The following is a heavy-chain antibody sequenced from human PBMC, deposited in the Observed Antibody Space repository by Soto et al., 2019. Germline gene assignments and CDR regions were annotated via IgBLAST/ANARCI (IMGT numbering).Heavy chain of an antibody. CDR1: GYSFTSYW. J-gene: IGHJ6*02. V-gene: IGHV5-51*01. CDR3: ARDAWVRIQLWLSDYYYGMDV. Sequence: GESLKISCKGSGYSFTSYWIGWVRQMPGKGLEWMGIIYPGDSDTRYSPSFQGQVTISADNSKNTLYLQMNSLRAEDTAVYYCARDAWVRIQLWLSDYYYGMDVWGQGTTVTVSS. CDR2: IYPGDSDT. D-gene: IGHD5-18*01.